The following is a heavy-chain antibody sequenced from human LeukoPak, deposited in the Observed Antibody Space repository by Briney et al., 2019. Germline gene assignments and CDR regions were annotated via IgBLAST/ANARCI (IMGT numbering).Heavy chain of an antibody. CDR1: GFTFSSYG. V-gene: IGHV3-30*02. D-gene: IGHD4-17*01. Sequence: PGGSLRLSCAASGFTFSSYGMHWVRQAPGKGLEWVAFIRYDGSNKYYADSVKGRFTISRDNSKNTLYLQMNSPRAEDTAVYYCVKDVLSTVTTYYFDYWGQGTLVTVSS. J-gene: IGHJ4*02. CDR3: VKDVLSTVTTYYFDY. CDR2: IRYDGSNK.